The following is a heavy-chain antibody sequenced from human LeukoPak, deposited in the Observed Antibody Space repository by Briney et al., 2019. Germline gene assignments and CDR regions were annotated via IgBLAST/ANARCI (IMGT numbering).Heavy chain of an antibody. CDR3: AKDGLRGYDFDS. CDR1: GFTLSTFA. CDR2: ITNLAGTI. J-gene: IGHJ5*01. D-gene: IGHD5-12*01. Sequence: GGSLRLSCATSGFTLSTFAMSWVRQAPGKGLEWVASITNLAGTINYADSVRGRFTISRDNSKNTLFLQMRSLRVEDTAEYYCAKDGLRGYDFDSWGQGTRVIVSS. V-gene: IGHV3-23*01.